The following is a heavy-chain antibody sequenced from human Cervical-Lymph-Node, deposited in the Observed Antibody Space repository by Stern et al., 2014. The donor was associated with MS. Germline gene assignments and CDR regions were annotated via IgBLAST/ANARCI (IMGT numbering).Heavy chain of an antibody. CDR3: AREGYGSGSYYSD. D-gene: IGHD3-10*01. V-gene: IGHV3-33*01. Sequence: VQLVESGGGVVQPGRSLRLSCAASGFTFSTYGMHWVRQAPGKGLEWVALIWYDGSKYYADSVKGRFTISRDNSKNTVVLQRNSLRAEDTAVYYCAREGYGSGSYYSDWGQGTLVTVSS. CDR2: IWYDGSK. J-gene: IGHJ4*02. CDR1: GFTFSTYG.